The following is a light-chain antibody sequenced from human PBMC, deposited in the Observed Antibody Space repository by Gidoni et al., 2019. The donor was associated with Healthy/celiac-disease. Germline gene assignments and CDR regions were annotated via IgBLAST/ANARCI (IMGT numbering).Light chain of an antibody. CDR1: QSISSW. CDR3: QQYNSLRWT. J-gene: IGKJ1*01. Sequence: IHMTQSHSTLSASVGDRVTITCRASQSISSWLAWYQQKPGKAPKLLIYDASSLESGVPARFSGSGSGTEFTLTISSLQPDDFAIYYCQQYNSLRWTFGQGTKVEIK. V-gene: IGKV1-5*01. CDR2: DAS.